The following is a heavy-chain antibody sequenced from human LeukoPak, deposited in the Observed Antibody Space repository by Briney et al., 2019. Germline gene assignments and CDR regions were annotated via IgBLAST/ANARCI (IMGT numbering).Heavy chain of an antibody. CDR1: GGSISSGDYY. CDR3: AREHSGYDRADS. D-gene: IGHD5-12*01. V-gene: IGHV4-61*02. J-gene: IGHJ4*02. CDR2: IYTTGST. Sequence: PSETLSLTCTVSGGSISSGDYYWSWIRQPAGKGLEWIGRIYTTGSTNYKPSLKSRVTMSIDTSKNQFSLRLSSVTAADTAVYFCAREHSGYDRADSWGRGTLVTVSS.